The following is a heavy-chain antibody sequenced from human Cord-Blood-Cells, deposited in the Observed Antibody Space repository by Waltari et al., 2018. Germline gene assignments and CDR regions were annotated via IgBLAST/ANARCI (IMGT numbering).Heavy chain of an antibody. V-gene: IGHV3-73*02. CDR1: GFTFSGSA. CDR2: IGRKANSYAT. CDR3: TRHLAGDAFDI. J-gene: IGHJ3*02. Sequence: EVQLVESGGGLVQPGGSLKLSCAASGFTFSGSAMHWVRQASGKGLDWGGRIGRKANSYATAYAASVKGRFTTSKDDSKNTAYLQMNSLKTEDTAVYYCTRHLAGDAFDIWGQGTMVTVSS. D-gene: IGHD6-19*01.